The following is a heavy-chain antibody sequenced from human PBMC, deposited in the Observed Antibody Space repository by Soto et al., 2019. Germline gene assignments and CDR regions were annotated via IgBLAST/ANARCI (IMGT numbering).Heavy chain of an antibody. D-gene: IGHD2-15*01. J-gene: IGHJ6*02. CDR1: GFNFNSYT. V-gene: IGHV3-21*01. CDR3: ARDCSGGSCYPGMDV. Sequence: EVQLVESGGGLVKPGGSLRLSCAASGFNFNSYTINWVRQAPGKRLEWLSSISSSGYIFSTDSVRGRFTISRDNAKNSVYLQINSLRAEETAVYFCARDCSGGSCYPGMDVWGQGTTVTVSS. CDR2: ISSSGYI.